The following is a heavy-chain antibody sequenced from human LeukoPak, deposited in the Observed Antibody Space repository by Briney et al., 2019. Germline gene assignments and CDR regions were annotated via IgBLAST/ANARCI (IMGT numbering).Heavy chain of an antibody. J-gene: IGHJ4*02. CDR3: ARVSDYDYVWAPFDY. Sequence: SETLSLTCTVSGGSISSSSYYWGWIRQPPGKGLEWIGSIYYSGSTYYNPSLKSRVTISVDTSKNQFSLKLSSVTAADTAVYYCARVSDYDYVWAPFDYWGQGTLVTVSS. CDR1: GGSISSSSYY. CDR2: IYYSGST. V-gene: IGHV4-39*07. D-gene: IGHD3-16*01.